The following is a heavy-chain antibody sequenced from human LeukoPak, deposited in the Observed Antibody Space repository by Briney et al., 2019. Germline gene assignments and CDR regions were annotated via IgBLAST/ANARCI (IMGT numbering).Heavy chain of an antibody. V-gene: IGHV5-51*01. D-gene: IGHD5-18*01. J-gene: IGHJ4*02. CDR1: GSSFTNYW. CDR3: ARRSGYIHGTDY. Sequence: GESLEISRKASGSSFTNYWIGWVRQLPGKGLEWMRVIYPGDSDTTYSPSFQGQVTISADKSSSTAYLQWSSLKASDTAMYYCARRSGYIHGTDYWGQGTLVTVSS. CDR2: IYPGDSDT.